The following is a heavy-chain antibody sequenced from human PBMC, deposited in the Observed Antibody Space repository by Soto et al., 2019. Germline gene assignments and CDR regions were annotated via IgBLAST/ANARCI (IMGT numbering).Heavy chain of an antibody. D-gene: IGHD5-12*01. Sequence: GGSLGLSCAASGFTFSSYAMHWVRQAPGKGLEWVAVISYDGSNKYYADSVKGRFTISRDNSKNTLYLQMNSLRAEDTAVYYCARDLSRYSGYDCPITWGQGTTVTVSS. CDR3: ARDLSRYSGYDCPIT. CDR1: GFTFSSYA. V-gene: IGHV3-30-3*01. J-gene: IGHJ6*02. CDR2: ISYDGSNK.